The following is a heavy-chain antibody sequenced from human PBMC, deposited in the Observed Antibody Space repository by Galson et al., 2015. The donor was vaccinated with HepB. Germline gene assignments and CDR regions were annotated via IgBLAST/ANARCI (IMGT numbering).Heavy chain of an antibody. D-gene: IGHD6-19*01. J-gene: IGHJ5*02. V-gene: IGHV4-59*08. CDR3: ASRGQWLESSNWFDP. CDR1: GGSISSYY. CDR2: IYYSRST. Sequence: ETLSLTCTVSGGSISSYYWSWIRQPPGKGLEWIGYIYYSRSTNYNPSLKSRVTISIDTSKNQFSLKLSSVTAADTAVYWCASRGQWLESSNWFDPWGQGTLVTVSS.